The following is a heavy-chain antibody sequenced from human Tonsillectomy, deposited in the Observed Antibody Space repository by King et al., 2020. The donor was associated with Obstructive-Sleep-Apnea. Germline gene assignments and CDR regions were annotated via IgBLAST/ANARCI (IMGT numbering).Heavy chain of an antibody. V-gene: IGHV4-38-2*02. CDR3: ARDRGDYDSLTGYYNGHNWFDP. CDR2: IYHSVTT. CDR1: GYSISSGYY. D-gene: IGHD3-9*01. J-gene: IGHJ5*02. Sequence: QLQESGPGLVKPSETLSLTCTVSGYSISSGYYWGWIRQPPGKGLEWIGSIYHSVTTYHNPSLKSRVTLSEDTSMHQFSLKLSSVPAPDTPVHDCARDRGDYDSLTGYYNGHNWFDPWGQGTLVTVSS.